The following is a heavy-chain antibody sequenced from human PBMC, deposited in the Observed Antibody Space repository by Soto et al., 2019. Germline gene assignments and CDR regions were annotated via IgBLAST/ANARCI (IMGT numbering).Heavy chain of an antibody. CDR3: AREGGLLRYYYYGMDV. V-gene: IGHV3-21*01. J-gene: IGHJ6*02. D-gene: IGHD3-10*01. CDR2: ISSSSSYI. Sequence: EVQLVESGGGLVKPGGSLRLSCAASGFTFSSYSMNWVRQAPGKGLEWVSSISSSSSYIYYADSVKGRFTISRDNSKNTLYLQMNSLRAEDTAVYYCAREGGLLRYYYYGMDVWGQGTTVTVSS. CDR1: GFTFSSYS.